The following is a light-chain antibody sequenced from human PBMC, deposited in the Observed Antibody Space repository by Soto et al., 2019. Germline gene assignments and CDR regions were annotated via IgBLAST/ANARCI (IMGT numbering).Light chain of an antibody. CDR1: ISNIGADYD. CDR3: QSYDRSLSGFV. Sequence: QSVLTQPPSVSGAPGQRVTISCTGSISNIGADYDVHWYQHLPGTAPKLLIFGDYNRPSGVPDRISGSRSGTSASLAITGLQAEDEADYYCQSYDRSLSGFVFGTGTKVTVL. J-gene: IGLJ1*01. V-gene: IGLV1-40*01. CDR2: GDY.